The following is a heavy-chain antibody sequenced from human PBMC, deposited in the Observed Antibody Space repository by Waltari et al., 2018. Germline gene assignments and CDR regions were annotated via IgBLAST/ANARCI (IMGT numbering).Heavy chain of an antibody. J-gene: IGHJ5*02. V-gene: IGHV3-48*04. CDR1: GFTFSSYS. CDR2: ISSSSSTI. D-gene: IGHD6-19*01. Sequence: EVQLVESGGGLVQPGGSLRLSCAASGFTFSSYSMTWVRQAPGKGLEWVSYISSSSSTIYYADSVKGRFTISRDNAKNSLYLQMNSLRAEDTAVYYCARDPAVAGTGWGLDPWGQGTLVTVSS. CDR3: ARDPAVAGTGWGLDP.